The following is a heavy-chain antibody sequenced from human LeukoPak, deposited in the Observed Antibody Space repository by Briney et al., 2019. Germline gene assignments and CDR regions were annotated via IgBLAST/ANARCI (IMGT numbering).Heavy chain of an antibody. J-gene: IGHJ3*02. CDR2: VSWTSGSI. CDR1: GVSFYEYA. V-gene: IGHV3-9*01. Sequence: GRSLRLSCAASGVSFYEYAMHSGRHAPGKGLEWVSGVSWTSGSIGYADSVKGRFTISRDNAKNSLYLQMNSLRAEDTALYYCAKDIFHFTFGGPKGGAFDIWGQGTMVTVSS. D-gene: IGHD3-16*01. CDR3: AKDIFHFTFGGPKGGAFDI.